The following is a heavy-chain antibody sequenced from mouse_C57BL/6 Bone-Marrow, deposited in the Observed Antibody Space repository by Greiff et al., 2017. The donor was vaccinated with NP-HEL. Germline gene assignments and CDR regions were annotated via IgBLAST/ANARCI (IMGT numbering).Heavy chain of an antibody. CDR2: IDPEDGET. D-gene: IGHD1-1*02. CDR1: GFNIKDYY. CDR3: ATPYGLYWYFDV. J-gene: IGHJ1*03. Sequence: VQLQQSGAELVKPGASVKLSCTASGFNIKDYYMHWVKQRTEQGLAWIGRIDPEDGETKYAPKLQGKDTITADTSSNTAYLQLRSLTSEDTAVYYCATPYGLYWYFDVWGTGTTVTVSS. V-gene: IGHV14-2*01.